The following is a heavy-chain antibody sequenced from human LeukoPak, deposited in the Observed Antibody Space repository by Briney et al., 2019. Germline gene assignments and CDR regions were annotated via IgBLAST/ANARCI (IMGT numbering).Heavy chain of an antibody. D-gene: IGHD4-11*01. V-gene: IGHV2-5*02. CDR2: IYWDDDK. Sequence: SGPTLVRPTQPLTLTCTFSGFSLSTSGVGVCWIRQPPGKALEWLALIYWDDDKRYSPSLKSRLTITKDTSKNQVVLTMTNMDPVDTATYYCAHRRLQESYFDYWGQGTLVTVSS. J-gene: IGHJ4*02. CDR1: GFSLSTSGVG. CDR3: AHRRLQESYFDY.